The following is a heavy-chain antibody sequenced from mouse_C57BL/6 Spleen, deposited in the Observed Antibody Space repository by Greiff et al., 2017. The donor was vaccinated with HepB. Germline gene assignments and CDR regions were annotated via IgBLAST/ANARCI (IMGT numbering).Heavy chain of an antibody. J-gene: IGHJ3*01. V-gene: IGHV1-62-2*01. D-gene: IGHD1-1*01. CDR3: ARHEGYYYGSSRWFAY. CDR2: FYPGSGSI. Sequence: QVHVKQSGAELVKPGASVKLSCKASGYTFTEYTIHWVKQRSGQGLEWIGWFYPGSGSIKYNEKFKDKATLTADKSSSTVYMELSRLTSEDSAVYFCARHEGYYYGSSRWFAYWGQGTLVTVSA. CDR1: GYTFTEYT.